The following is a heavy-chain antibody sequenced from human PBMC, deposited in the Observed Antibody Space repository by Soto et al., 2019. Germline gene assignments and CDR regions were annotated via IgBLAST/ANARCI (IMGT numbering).Heavy chain of an antibody. Sequence: EVQLVESGGGLVKPGGSLRLSCAASGFTFSSYSMNWVRQAPGKGLEWVSSISRSSSYIYYADSVKGRFTISRDNAKNSLYLQMNRLRAEDTAVYYCARDLATEHDYGGQGTLVTVSS. CDR1: GFTFSSYS. D-gene: IGHD5-12*01. V-gene: IGHV3-21*01. CDR2: ISRSSSYI. CDR3: ARDLATEHDY. J-gene: IGHJ4*02.